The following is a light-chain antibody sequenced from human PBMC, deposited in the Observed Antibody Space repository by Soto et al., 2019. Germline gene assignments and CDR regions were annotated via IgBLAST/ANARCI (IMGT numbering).Light chain of an antibody. CDR2: SAS. V-gene: IGKV3-20*01. CDR3: QQYYSTPRT. J-gene: IGKJ1*01. CDR1: QSVSSSY. Sequence: EIVLTQSPGTLSLSPGERATLSCRASQSVSSSYLAWYQQKPGQAPRLLMYSASSRTSGIPDRFSGSGSGTDFTLTISSMQAEDVALYYCQQYYSTPRTFGHGTKVDIK.